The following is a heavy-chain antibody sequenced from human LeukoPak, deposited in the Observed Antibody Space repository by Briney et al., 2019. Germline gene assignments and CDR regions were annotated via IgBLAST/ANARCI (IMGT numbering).Heavy chain of an antibody. CDR1: SGSFSGYY. V-gene: IGHV4-34*01. D-gene: IGHD1-26*01. CDR2: INHSGST. CDR3: ARGFIVGATRAYYFDY. J-gene: IGHJ4*02. Sequence: SETLSLTCAVYSGSFSGYYWSWIRQPPGKGLEWIGEINHSGSTNYNPSLKSRVTTSVDTSKNQFSLKLSSVTAADTAVYYCARGFIVGATRAYYFDYWGQGTLVTVSS.